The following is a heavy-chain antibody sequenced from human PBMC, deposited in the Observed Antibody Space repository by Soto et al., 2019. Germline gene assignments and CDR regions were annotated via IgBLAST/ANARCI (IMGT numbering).Heavy chain of an antibody. CDR1: GFTFSSYS. CDR2: ISSSSSYI. Sequence: EVQLVESGGGLVKPGGSLRLSCAASGFTFSSYSMNWVRQAPGKWLEWVSSISSSSSYIYYADSVKGRFTISRDNAKNSLSLQMNSLRAEDTAVYYCARVSLLQVRDYWGQGTLVTVSS. CDR3: ARVSLLQVRDY. V-gene: IGHV3-21*01. J-gene: IGHJ4*02. D-gene: IGHD1-26*01.